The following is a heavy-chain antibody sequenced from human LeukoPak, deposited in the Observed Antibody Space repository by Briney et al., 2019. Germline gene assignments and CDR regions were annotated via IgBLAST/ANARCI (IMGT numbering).Heavy chain of an antibody. CDR2: MNPNSGNT. Sequence: GASVKVSCKASGYTFTSYDINWVRQATGQGLEWMGWMNPNSGNTGYAQKFQGRVTITTDESTSTAYMELSSLRSEDTAVYYCASTSPYCGGDCSIDYWGQGTLVTVSS. CDR1: GYTFTSYD. CDR3: ASTSPYCGGDCSIDY. J-gene: IGHJ4*02. V-gene: IGHV1-8*03. D-gene: IGHD2-21*02.